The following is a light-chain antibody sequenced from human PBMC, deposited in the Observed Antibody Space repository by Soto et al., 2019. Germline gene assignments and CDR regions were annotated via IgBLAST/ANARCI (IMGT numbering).Light chain of an antibody. V-gene: IGKV1-5*03. J-gene: IGKJ1*01. CDR3: QQYNSYSRT. CDR2: KAS. CDR1: QSISSW. Sequence: DIQMTQSPSTLSASVGDRVTITCRASQSISSWLAWYQQKPGKAPKLLTYKASSLESGVPSRFSGSGSGTEFTLTISSLQPDDFATYYCQQYNSYSRTVGQGTKVDSK.